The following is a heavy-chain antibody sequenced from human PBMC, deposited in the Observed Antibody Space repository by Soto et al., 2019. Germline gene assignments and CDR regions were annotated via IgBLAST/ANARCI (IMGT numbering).Heavy chain of an antibody. CDR3: ARPFGVVSPGSYYYGMDV. J-gene: IGHJ6*02. D-gene: IGHD3-3*01. CDR1: GYTFTGYY. CDR2: ISAYNGNT. Sequence: ASVNVSCKSSGYTFTGYYIHWGRQAPGQGLEWMGWISAYNGNTNYAQKLQGRVTMTTDTSTSTAYMELRSLRSDDTAVYYCARPFGVVSPGSYYYGMDVWGQGTTVTVSS. V-gene: IGHV1-18*04.